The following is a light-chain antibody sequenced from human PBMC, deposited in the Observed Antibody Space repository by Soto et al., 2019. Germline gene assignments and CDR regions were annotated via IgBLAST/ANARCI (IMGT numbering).Light chain of an antibody. CDR2: DVS. CDR1: SSDVGGYNY. Sequence: QSALTQPRSVSGSPGQSVTISCSGTSSDVGGYNYVSWYQQHPGKAPKLMIYDVSNRPSGVPDRFSGSKSGNTASLTISGLQAEDEADYYCCSYSGTYTHVIFGGGTKVTVL. V-gene: IGLV2-11*01. CDR3: CSYSGTYTHVI. J-gene: IGLJ2*01.